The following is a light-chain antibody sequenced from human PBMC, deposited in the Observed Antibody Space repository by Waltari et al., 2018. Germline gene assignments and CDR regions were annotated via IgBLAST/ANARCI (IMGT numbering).Light chain of an antibody. V-gene: IGLV3-25*03. CDR1: ALPKQY. J-gene: IGLJ2*01. CDR2: KDS. CDR3: QSADSSGTYIV. Sequence: SYDLTQPPSVSVSPGQTARITCSGDALPKQYAYWYQQKAGQAPVLVIHKDSDRPSGIPERFSGSNSGTTVTLTISGVQAEDEADYYCQSADSSGTYIVFGGGTK.